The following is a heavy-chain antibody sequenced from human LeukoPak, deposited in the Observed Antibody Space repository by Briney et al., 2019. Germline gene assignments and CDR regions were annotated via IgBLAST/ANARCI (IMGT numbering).Heavy chain of an antibody. V-gene: IGHV4-4*02. CDR1: GGSISSSNW. D-gene: IGHD3-9*01. CDR2: IYHSGST. J-gene: IGHJ3*02. CDR3: ARDPYDTTFHDAFDI. Sequence: TSETLSLTCAVSGGSISSSNWWSWVRQPPGKGLEWIGEIYHSGSTNYNPSLKSRVTISVDNSKNQFSLKLSSVTAADTAVYYCARDPYDTTFHDAFDIWGQGTMVTVSS.